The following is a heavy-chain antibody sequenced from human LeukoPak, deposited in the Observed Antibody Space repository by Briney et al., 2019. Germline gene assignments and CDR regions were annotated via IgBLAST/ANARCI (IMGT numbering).Heavy chain of an antibody. CDR1: GFEFSDYY. J-gene: IGHJ4*02. CDR2: ISSSGSTI. D-gene: IGHD1-26*01. CDR3: ARGSGSYMADPYDY. Sequence: PGGSLRLSCAASGFEFSDYYMSWIRQAPGKGLEWVSDISSSGSTIYYADSVKGRFTISRDNAKNSLYLQMNSLRAEDTAVYYCARGSGSYMADPYDYWGQGTLVTVSS. V-gene: IGHV3-11*01.